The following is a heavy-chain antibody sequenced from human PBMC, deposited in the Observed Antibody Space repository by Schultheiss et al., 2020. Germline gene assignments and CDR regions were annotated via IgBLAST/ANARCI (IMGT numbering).Heavy chain of an antibody. CDR2: INHSGIT. D-gene: IGHD5-18*01. CDR3: ARDLRGYSYGYPRSITYYYYYGMDV. CDR1: GGSFSGYY. J-gene: IGHJ6*02. V-gene: IGHV4-34*01. Sequence: SETLSLTCAVYGGSFSGYYWSWIRQPPGKGLEWIGEINHSGITNYNPSLKSRVTISGDTSKNQFSLKMSSVTAADTAVYYCARDLRGYSYGYPRSITYYYYYGMDVWGQGDTGTVSS.